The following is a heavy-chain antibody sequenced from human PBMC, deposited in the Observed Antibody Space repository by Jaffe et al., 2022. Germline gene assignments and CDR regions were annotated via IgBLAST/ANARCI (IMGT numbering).Heavy chain of an antibody. V-gene: IGHV3-7*01. D-gene: IGHD3-3*01. CDR3: ASTIFGRRGRDWYFDL. Sequence: EVQLVESGGGLVQPGGSLRLSCAASGFTFSSYWMSWVRQAPGKGLEWVANIKQDGSEKYYVDSVKGRFTISRDNAKNSLYLQMNSLRAEDTAVYYCASTIFGRRGRDWYFDLWGRGTLVTVSS. CDR1: GFTFSSYW. J-gene: IGHJ2*01. CDR2: IKQDGSEK.